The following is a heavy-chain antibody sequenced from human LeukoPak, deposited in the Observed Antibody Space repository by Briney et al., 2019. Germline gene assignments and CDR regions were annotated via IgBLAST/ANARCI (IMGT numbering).Heavy chain of an antibody. V-gene: IGHV3-23*01. CDR1: GSTFSSYA. J-gene: IGHJ4*02. Sequence: GGSLRLSCAASGSTFSSYAMSWVRQAPGKGLEWVSAISGSGGSTYYADSVKGRFTISRDNSRNTLYLQMNSLRAEDTAVYYCAKAPVPVCWYDYWGQGTLVTVSS. CDR3: AKAPVPVCWYDY. D-gene: IGHD6-13*01. CDR2: ISGSGGST.